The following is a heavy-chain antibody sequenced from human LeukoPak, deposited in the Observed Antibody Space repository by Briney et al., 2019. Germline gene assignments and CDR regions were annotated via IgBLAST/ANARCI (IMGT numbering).Heavy chain of an antibody. CDR3: AKGTRGYSYGLPDY. V-gene: IGHV3-23*01. D-gene: IGHD5-18*01. J-gene: IGHJ4*02. CDR1: GFTFSSYA. CDR2: ISGSGGST. Sequence: GRSLRLSCAASGFTFSSYAMSWVRQAPGKGLEWVSAISGSGGSTYYADSVKGRFTISRDNSKNTLYLQMNSLRAEDTAVYYCAKGTRGYSYGLPDYWGQGTLVTVSS.